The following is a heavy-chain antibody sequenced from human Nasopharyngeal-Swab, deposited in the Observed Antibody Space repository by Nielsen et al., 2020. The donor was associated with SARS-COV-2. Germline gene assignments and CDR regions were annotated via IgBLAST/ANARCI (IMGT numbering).Heavy chain of an antibody. V-gene: IGHV3-9*01. CDR3: AKDITSGDTMATHYYYGMDV. J-gene: IGHJ6*02. CDR1: GFTFDDYA. CDR2: ISWNSGSI. D-gene: IGHD2-21*01. Sequence: GGSLRLSCAASGFTFDDYAMHWVRQVPGKGLEWVSGISWNSGSIGYVDSVKGRFTISRDNAKNSLYLQMNSLRAEDTALYYCAKDITSGDTMATHYYYGMDVWGQGTTVTVSS.